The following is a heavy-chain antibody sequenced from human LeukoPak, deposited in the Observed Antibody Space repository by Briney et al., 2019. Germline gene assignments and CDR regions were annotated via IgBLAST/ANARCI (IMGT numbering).Heavy chain of an antibody. CDR3: ARGSSGWFYYMDV. D-gene: IGHD6-19*01. CDR1: GFTFSSYW. Sequence: PGGSLRLSCAASGFTFSSYWMSWVRQAPGKGLEWVANIKQDGSEKYYVDSVKGRFTISRDNAKNSLYLQMNGLRAEDTAVYYCARGSSGWFYYMDVWGKGTTVTVSS. CDR2: IKQDGSEK. V-gene: IGHV3-7*01. J-gene: IGHJ6*03.